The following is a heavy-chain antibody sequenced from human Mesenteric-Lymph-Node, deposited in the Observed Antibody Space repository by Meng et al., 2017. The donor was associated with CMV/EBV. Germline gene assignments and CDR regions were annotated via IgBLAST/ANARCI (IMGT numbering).Heavy chain of an antibody. V-gene: IGHV3-21*01. D-gene: IGHD4-17*01. CDR1: GFMFSSYR. J-gene: IGHJ4*02. CDR2: ISVGGTYI. Sequence: ESLKISRAASGFMFSSYRMQWVRQSPGKGLEWVAYISVGGTYIYSADSLKGRFTISRDNAKNALYLHMNSLRAEDTAVYYCARLFDDDGDHFDYWGQGTLVIVSS. CDR3: ARLFDDDGDHFDY.